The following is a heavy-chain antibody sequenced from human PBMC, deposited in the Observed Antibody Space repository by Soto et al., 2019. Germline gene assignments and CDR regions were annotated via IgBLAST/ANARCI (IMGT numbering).Heavy chain of an antibody. D-gene: IGHD6-6*01. J-gene: IGHJ6*02. CDR2: IYYSGST. CDR3: ARDGSSDYNGMDV. Sequence: SETLSLTCTVSGGSISSGDYYWSWIRQPPGKGLEWIGYIYYSGSTYYNPSLKSRVTISVDTSKNQFSLKLSSVTAADTAVYYCARDGSSDYNGMDVWGQGTTVTVSS. V-gene: IGHV4-30-4*01. CDR1: GGSISSGDYY.